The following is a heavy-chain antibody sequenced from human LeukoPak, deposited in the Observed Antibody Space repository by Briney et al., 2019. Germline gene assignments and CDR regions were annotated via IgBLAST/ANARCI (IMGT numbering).Heavy chain of an antibody. CDR1: GGSISSSSYY. CDR3: AREWELLYAMDV. CDR2: IYYTGST. Sequence: PSETLSLTCTVSGGSISSSSYYWGWIRQPPGKGLGWIGCIYYTGSTYYNPSLKSRVTISVDTSKSQFSLKVNSVTAADTAVYYCAREWELLYAMDVRGQGTTVTVSS. D-gene: IGHD1-26*01. V-gene: IGHV4-39*07. J-gene: IGHJ6*02.